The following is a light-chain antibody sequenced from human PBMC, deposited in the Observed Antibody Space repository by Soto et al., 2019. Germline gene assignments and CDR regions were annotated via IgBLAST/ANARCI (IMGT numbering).Light chain of an antibody. CDR3: QQANSFPLT. CDR2: TAS. CDR1: QGISSR. J-gene: IGKJ4*01. Sequence: DSEMTQPPSSVSASVGDIVTMTCRAWQGISSRLAWYQQKPGKAPKLLIYTASSLQSGVPSRFSGSGSETDFTLTLSSLQPQDFATYYCQQANSFPLTFGGGTKLEIK. V-gene: IGKV1-12*01.